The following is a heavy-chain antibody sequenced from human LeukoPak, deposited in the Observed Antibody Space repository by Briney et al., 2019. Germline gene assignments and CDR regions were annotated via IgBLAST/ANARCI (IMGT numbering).Heavy chain of an antibody. CDR2: INPNSGGT. V-gene: IGHV1-2*02. Sequence: ASVKVSCKASGYTFTGYDMHWVRQAPGQGLEWMEWINPNSGGTNYAQKFQGRVTMTRDTSISTAYMELSRLRSDDTAVYYCARDHVLLWFGELLAFDIWGQGTMVTVSS. CDR1: GYTFTGYD. CDR3: ARDHVLLWFGELLAFDI. J-gene: IGHJ3*02. D-gene: IGHD3-10*01.